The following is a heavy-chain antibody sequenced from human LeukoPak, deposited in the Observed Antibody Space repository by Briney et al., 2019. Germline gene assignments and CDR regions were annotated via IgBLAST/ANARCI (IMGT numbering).Heavy chain of an antibody. D-gene: IGHD6-6*01. CDR2: ISYDGSNK. CDR1: GFTFSSYA. J-gene: IGHJ4*02. CDR3: ARDRVKGIAARPDPFDY. Sequence: GGSLRLSCAASGFTFSSYAMHWVRQAPGKGLEWVAVISYDGSNKYYADSVKGRFTVSRDNSKNTLYLQMNSLRAEDTAVYYCARDRVKGIAARPDPFDYWGQGTLVTVSS. V-gene: IGHV3-30*04.